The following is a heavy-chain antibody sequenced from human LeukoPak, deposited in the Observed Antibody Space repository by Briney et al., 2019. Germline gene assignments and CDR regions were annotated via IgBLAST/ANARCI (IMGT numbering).Heavy chain of an antibody. CDR2: INPSGGST. V-gene: IGHV1-46*01. Sequence: ASVKVSCKASGYTFTSYYMHWVRQAPGQGLEWMGIINPSGGSTSYAQKFQGRVTMTRDMSTSTVYMELSSLRSEDTAVYYCARDTYSSGGGRWFDPWAREPWSPSPQ. CDR1: GYTFTSYY. D-gene: IGHD6-19*01. CDR3: ARDTYSSGGGRWFDP. J-gene: IGHJ5*02.